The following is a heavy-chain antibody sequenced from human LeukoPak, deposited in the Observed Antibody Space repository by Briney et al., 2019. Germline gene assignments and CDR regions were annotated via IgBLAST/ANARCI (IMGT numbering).Heavy chain of an antibody. D-gene: IGHD5-18*01. Sequence: GGSLRLSCAASGFTFSDYYMSWIRQAPGKGLEWVSYISSSGSTIYYADSVKGRFTISRDKAKNSLYLQMNSLRAEDTAVYYCAKTREQWFRRYYYYGMDVWGQGTTVTVSS. CDR1: GFTFSDYY. CDR3: AKTREQWFRRYYYYGMDV. CDR2: ISSSGSTI. V-gene: IGHV3-11*04. J-gene: IGHJ6*02.